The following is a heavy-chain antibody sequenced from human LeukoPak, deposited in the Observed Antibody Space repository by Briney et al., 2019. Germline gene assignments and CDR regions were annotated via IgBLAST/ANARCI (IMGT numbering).Heavy chain of an antibody. J-gene: IGHJ5*02. CDR1: GGSISSGSYY. D-gene: IGHD3-3*01. Sequence: PSETLSLTCTVSGGSISSGSYYWSWIRQPAGKGLEWIGRIYTSGSTNYNPSLKSRVTMSVDTSKNQFSLKLSSVTAADTAVYYCARGTPPYYDFWSGPLNWFDPWGQGTLVTVSS. V-gene: IGHV4-61*02. CDR3: ARGTPPYYDFWSGPLNWFDP. CDR2: IYTSGST.